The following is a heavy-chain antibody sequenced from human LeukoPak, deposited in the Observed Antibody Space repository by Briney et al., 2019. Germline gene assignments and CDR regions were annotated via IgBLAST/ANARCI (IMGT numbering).Heavy chain of an antibody. D-gene: IGHD2-15*01. CDR1: GFTFSNAW. V-gene: IGHV3-7*02. CDR3: ASGGEPFEC. CDR2: IKQDGSEK. Sequence: GGSLRLSCAASGFTFSNAWMSWVRQAPGKGLEWVANIKQDGSEKYYVDSVKGRFTISRDNTRNSLYLQMNSLRGEDTAVYYCASGGEPFECWGQGTLVTVSS. J-gene: IGHJ4*02.